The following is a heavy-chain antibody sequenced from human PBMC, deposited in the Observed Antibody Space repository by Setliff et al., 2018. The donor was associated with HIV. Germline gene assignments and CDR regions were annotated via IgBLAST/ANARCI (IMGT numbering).Heavy chain of an antibody. CDR1: GGTFNTFD. J-gene: IGHJ4*02. CDR2: IIPMYGET. Sequence: AASVKVSCKSSGGTFNTFDINWVRQAPGQGLEWMGGIIPMYGETNSAQKFQGRVTITADKSTSTVYMELRSLRSEDTAVYYCARDHDSSAYTYFDYWGQGTLVTVSS. D-gene: IGHD3-22*01. CDR3: ARDHDSSAYTYFDY. V-gene: IGHV1-69*06.